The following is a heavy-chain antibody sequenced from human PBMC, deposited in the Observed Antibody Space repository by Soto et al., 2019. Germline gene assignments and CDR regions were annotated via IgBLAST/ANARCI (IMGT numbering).Heavy chain of an antibody. CDR1: GFTFSSYS. CDR3: ARDAEVYDFWSGYYAMGNMDV. CDR2: ISSSSSYI. Sequence: LGGSLRLSCAASGFTFSSYSMNWVRQAPGKGLEWVSSISSSSSYIYYADSVKGRFTISRDNAKNSLYLQMNSLRAEDTAVYYCARDAEVYDFWSGYYAMGNMDVWGQGTTVTVSS. J-gene: IGHJ6*02. V-gene: IGHV3-21*01. D-gene: IGHD3-3*01.